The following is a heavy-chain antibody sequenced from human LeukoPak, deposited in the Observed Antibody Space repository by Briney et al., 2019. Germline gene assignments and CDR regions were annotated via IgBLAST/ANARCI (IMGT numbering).Heavy chain of an antibody. CDR1: GFTFSSYG. CDR2: IRYDGSNK. D-gene: IGHD3-10*01. CDR3: AKDLVWVRGVHPRGYAFDI. J-gene: IGHJ3*02. Sequence: GGSLRLSCAASGFTFSSYGMHWVRQAPGKGLEWVAFIRYDGSNKYYADSVKGRFTISRDNSKNTLYLQMNSLRAEDTAVYYCAKDLVWVRGVHPRGYAFDIWGQGTMVTVSS. V-gene: IGHV3-30*02.